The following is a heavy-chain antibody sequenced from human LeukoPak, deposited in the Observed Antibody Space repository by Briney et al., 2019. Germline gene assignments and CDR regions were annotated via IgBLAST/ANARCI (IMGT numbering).Heavy chain of an antibody. J-gene: IGHJ3*02. CDR2: IYTSGST. V-gene: IGHV4-61*02. Sequence: SEILSLTCTVSGGSISSGSYYWSWIRQPAGKGLEWIGRIYTSGSTNYNPSLKSRVTISVDTSKNQFSLKLSSVTAADTAVYYCAGAYCGGDCYSGRAFDIWGQGTMVTVSS. D-gene: IGHD2-21*02. CDR3: AGAYCGGDCYSGRAFDI. CDR1: GGSISSGSYY.